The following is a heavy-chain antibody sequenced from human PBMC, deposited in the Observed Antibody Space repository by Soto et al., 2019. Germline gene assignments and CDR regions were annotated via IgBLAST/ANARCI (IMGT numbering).Heavy chain of an antibody. D-gene: IGHD2-15*01. J-gene: IGHJ4*02. CDR1: GFTFDDYA. V-gene: IGHV3-9*01. Sequence: GGSLRLSCAASGFTFDDYAMHWARQAPGKGLEWVSGISWNSGSIGYADSVKGRFTISRDNAKNSLYLQMNSLRAEDTALYYCAKEGLFGYCSGGSCLFDYWGQGTLVTVSS. CDR2: ISWNSGSI. CDR3: AKEGLFGYCSGGSCLFDY.